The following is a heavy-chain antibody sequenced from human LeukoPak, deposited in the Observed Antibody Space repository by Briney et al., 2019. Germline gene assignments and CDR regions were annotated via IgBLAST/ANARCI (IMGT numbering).Heavy chain of an antibody. CDR2: IKQSGSEK. V-gene: IGHV3-7*04. D-gene: IGHD3-9*01. J-gene: IGHJ6*02. CDR3: ARENYDILTYFGTGMDV. CDR1: GFTFSSYW. Sequence: GGSLRLSCAASGFTFSSYWMSRVRQAPGKGLEWVANIKQSGSEKNYVDSLKGRFTISRDNAKNSLYLQMNSLRAEDTAVYYCARENYDILTYFGTGMDVWGQGTTVTVSS.